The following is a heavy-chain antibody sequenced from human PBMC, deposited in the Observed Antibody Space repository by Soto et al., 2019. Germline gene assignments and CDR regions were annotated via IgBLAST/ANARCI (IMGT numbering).Heavy chain of an antibody. J-gene: IGHJ4*02. CDR1: GFTFSSSA. CDR3: AKDGGIAARLADY. Sequence: GGSLRLSCAASGFTFSSSAMSWVRQAPGKGLEWVSVISGSGGTTYYADSVKGRFTISRDNSKNTLYLQMNSLRAEDTAVYFCAKDGGIAARLADYWGQGTLVTVSS. CDR2: ISGSGGTT. V-gene: IGHV3-23*01. D-gene: IGHD6-6*01.